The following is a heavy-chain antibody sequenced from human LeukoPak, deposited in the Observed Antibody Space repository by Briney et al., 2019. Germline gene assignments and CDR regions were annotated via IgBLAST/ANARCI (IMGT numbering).Heavy chain of an antibody. CDR1: GYSFISYW. D-gene: IGHD6-13*01. V-gene: IGHV5-51*01. J-gene: IGHJ4*02. Sequence: GESLKISCQGTGYSFISYWIAWARQMPGKGLEWMGIIYPGDSDTRYSPSFQGQVTISVDKSINTAYLQWSSLKASDTAIYYCARRWTLGAAGAAAGYWGQGTLVTVSS. CDR3: ARRWTLGAAGAAAGY. CDR2: IYPGDSDT.